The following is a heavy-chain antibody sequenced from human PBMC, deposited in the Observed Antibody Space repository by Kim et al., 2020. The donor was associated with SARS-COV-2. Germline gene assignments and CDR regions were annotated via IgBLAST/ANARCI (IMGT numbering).Heavy chain of an antibody. CDR2: IIPIFGTA. CDR3: ARSRSAVRYSSSWYDCGY. V-gene: IGHV1-69*13. CDR1: GGTFSSYA. J-gene: IGHJ4*02. Sequence: SVKVSCKASGGTFSSYAISWVRQAPGQGLEWMGGIIPIFGTANYAQKFQGRVTITADESTSTAYMELSSLRSEDTAVYYCARSRSAVRYSSSWYDCGYWGQGTLVTVSS. D-gene: IGHD6-13*01.